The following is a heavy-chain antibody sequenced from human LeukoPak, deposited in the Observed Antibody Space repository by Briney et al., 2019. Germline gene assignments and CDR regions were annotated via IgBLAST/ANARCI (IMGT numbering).Heavy chain of an antibody. CDR2: IHYDSTTE. CDR3: AELGITMIGGV. CDR1: GFAFSSYG. V-gene: IGHV3-30*02. Sequence: PGGSLRLSCAASGFAFSSYGMHWVRQAPGKGLELVAYIHYDSTTEDYADSVKGRFTISRDNAKNSLYLQMNSLRAEDTAVYYCAELGITMIGGVWGKGTTVTISS. J-gene: IGHJ6*04. D-gene: IGHD3-10*02.